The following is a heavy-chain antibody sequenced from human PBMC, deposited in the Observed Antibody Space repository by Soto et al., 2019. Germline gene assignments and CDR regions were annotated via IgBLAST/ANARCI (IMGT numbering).Heavy chain of an antibody. CDR1: GGTFSSYT. CDR3: ARGALVAGQRGTYFDY. CDR2: IIPILGIA. Sequence: SVKVSCKASGGTFSSYTISWVRQAPGQGLEWMGRIIPILGIANYAQKFQGRVTITADKSTSTAYMELSSLRSEDTAVYYCARGALVAGQRGTYFDYWGQGTLVTVSS. V-gene: IGHV1-69*02. D-gene: IGHD6-19*01. J-gene: IGHJ4*02.